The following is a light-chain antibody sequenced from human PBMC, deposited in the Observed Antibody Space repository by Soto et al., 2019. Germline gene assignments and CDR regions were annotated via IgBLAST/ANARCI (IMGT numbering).Light chain of an antibody. CDR1: HSLNGR. J-gene: IGKJ1*01. V-gene: IGKV1-5*01. Sequence: DIQMTQSPSTLSSSIGDRVTITCRARHSLNGRLVLYRQRPGHAPDLLIYDVSTLETGVPSRFSGTVSETEFTLTISGLKPDELATYYCQQYNYYSTFGPGTTVEIK. CDR2: DVS. CDR3: QQYNYYST.